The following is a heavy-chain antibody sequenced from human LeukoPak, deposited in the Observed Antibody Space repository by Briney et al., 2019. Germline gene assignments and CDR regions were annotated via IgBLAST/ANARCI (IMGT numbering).Heavy chain of an antibody. CDR1: GGSISSHY. V-gene: IGHV4-59*11. CDR3: ARESLLAAAATIDY. Sequence: SETLSLTCTVSGGSISSHYWSWIRQPPGKGLEWIGYIYYSGSTNYNPSLKSRVTISVDTSKNQFSLKLSSVTAADTAGYYCARESLLAAAATIDYWGQGTLVTVSS. D-gene: IGHD6-13*01. J-gene: IGHJ4*02. CDR2: IYYSGST.